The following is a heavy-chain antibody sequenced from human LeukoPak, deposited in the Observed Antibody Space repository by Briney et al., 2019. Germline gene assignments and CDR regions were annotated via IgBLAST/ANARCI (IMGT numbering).Heavy chain of an antibody. D-gene: IGHD6-6*01. CDR1: GFTFGSYA. CDR2: ISGSGGST. V-gene: IGHV3-23*01. J-gene: IGHJ4*02. CDR3: AKGLHSSSSGGLDY. Sequence: GGSLTLSCAASGFTFGSYAMSWVRQAPGKGLEWVSAISGSGGSTYYADSVKGRFTISRDNSKNTLYLQMNSLRAEDTAVYYCAKGLHSSSSGGLDYWGQGTLVTVSS.